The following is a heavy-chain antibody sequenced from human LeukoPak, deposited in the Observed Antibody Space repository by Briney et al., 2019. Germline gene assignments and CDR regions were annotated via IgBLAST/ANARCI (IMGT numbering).Heavy chain of an antibody. V-gene: IGHV4-59*08. CDR3: ARMGDTAMGGLDY. Sequence: PSETLSLTCTVSGGSISSYYWSWIRQPPGKGLEWIGYIYYSGSTNYNPSLKSRVTISVDTSKNQFSLKLSSVTAADTAVYYCARMGDTAMGGLDYWGQGTLVTVSS. CDR2: IYYSGST. D-gene: IGHD5-18*01. CDR1: GGSISSYY. J-gene: IGHJ4*02.